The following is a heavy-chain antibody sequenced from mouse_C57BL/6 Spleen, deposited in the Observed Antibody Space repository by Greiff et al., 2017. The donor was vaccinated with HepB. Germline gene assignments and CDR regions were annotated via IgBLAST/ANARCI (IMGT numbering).Heavy chain of an antibody. CDR2: ISDGGSYT. D-gene: IGHD4-1*02. J-gene: IGHJ4*01. Sequence: DVMLVESGGGLVKPGGSLKLSCAASGFTFSSYAMSWVRQTPEKRLEWVATISDGGSYTYYPDNVKGRFTISRDNAKNNLYLQMSHLKSEDTAMYYCAREGQLYAMDYWGQGTSVTVSS. V-gene: IGHV5-4*01. CDR1: GFTFSSYA. CDR3: AREGQLYAMDY.